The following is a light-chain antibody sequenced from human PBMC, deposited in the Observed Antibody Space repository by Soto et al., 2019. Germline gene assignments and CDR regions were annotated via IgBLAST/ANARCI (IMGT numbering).Light chain of an antibody. V-gene: IGKV1-39*01. Sequence: DIQMTQSPSSLSASVGDRVTITCRASQNISKYLSWYQQKPGKAPKLLIYAASNLQSGVPSRFSGSGSGTDFTLTISSLQSEDFAVYYCQQYNTWPPITFGQGTRLEIK. CDR1: QNISKY. CDR3: QQYNTWPPIT. CDR2: AAS. J-gene: IGKJ5*01.